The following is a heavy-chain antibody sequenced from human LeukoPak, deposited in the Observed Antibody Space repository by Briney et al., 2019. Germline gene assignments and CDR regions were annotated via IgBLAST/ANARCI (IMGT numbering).Heavy chain of an antibody. V-gene: IGHV3-23*01. J-gene: IGHJ4*02. Sequence: GGSLRLSCAASGFTFSSYAMSWVRQAPGRGLEWVAGISGSGGSTNYADSVKGRFTISRDNPKNTLYLQMNSLRAEDTAVYFCAKRGVVIRVILVGFHKEAYYFDSWGQGALVTVSS. CDR3: AKRGVVIRVILVGFHKEAYYFDS. CDR2: ISGSGGST. CDR1: GFTFSSYA. D-gene: IGHD3-22*01.